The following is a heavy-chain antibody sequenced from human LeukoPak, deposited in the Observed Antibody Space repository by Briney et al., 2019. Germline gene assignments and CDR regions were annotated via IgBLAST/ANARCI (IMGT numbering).Heavy chain of an antibody. CDR3: AKAGRYCTGRTCSVNWFDP. D-gene: IGHD2-8*02. CDR1: GFTVNSNY. Sequence: PGGSLRLSCAASGFTVNSNYMSWVRQAPGKGLEWVSVIYSDGSTDYADSVKGRFTISRDNSKNTLHLQMNSLRAEDTAVYLCAKAGRYCTGRTCSVNWFDPWGQGTLVTVSS. CDR2: IYSDGST. J-gene: IGHJ5*02. V-gene: IGHV3-53*01.